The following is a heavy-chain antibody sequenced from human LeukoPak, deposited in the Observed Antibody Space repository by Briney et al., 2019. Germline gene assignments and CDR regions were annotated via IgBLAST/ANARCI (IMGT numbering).Heavy chain of an antibody. V-gene: IGHV3-23*01. CDR1: GFTFSSYA. CDR2: ISGSGGST. D-gene: IGHD3-9*01. CDR3: AKSDYYDILTGLIDY. Sequence: GGSLRLSCAASGFTFSSYARSWVRQAPGKGLEWVSAISGSGGSTYYADSVKGRFTISRDNSKNTLYLQMNSLRAEDTAVYYCAKSDYYDILTGLIDYWGQGTLVTVSS. J-gene: IGHJ4*02.